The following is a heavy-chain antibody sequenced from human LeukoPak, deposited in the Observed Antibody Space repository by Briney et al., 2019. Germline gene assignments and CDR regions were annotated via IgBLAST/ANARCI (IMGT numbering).Heavy chain of an antibody. D-gene: IGHD4-23*01. CDR1: GFTFSSYA. CDR2: ISGSGGST. CDR3: AKGPTVVIGPDY. Sequence: PGGSLRLSCAASGFTFSSYAVSWVRQAPGKGLEWVSAISGSGGSTYYADSVKGRFTISRDNSKNTLYLQMNSLRAEDTAVYYCAKGPTVVIGPDYWGQGTLVTVSS. V-gene: IGHV3-23*01. J-gene: IGHJ4*02.